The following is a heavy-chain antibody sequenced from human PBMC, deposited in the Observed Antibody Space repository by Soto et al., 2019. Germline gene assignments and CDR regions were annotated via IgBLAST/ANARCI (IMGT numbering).Heavy chain of an antibody. CDR3: AKRSSASTFDY. V-gene: IGHV3-23*01. CDR2: ISGSDDST. CDR1: GFTFSSYA. D-gene: IGHD6-6*01. Sequence: EVQLLESGGGLVQPGESLRLSYAASGFTFSSYAMSWVRQAPGKGLEWVSVISGSDDSTYYADSVKGRFTISRDNSKNTLYLQMNSLRAEDTAVYYSAKRSSASTFDYWGQGTLVTVSS. J-gene: IGHJ4*02.